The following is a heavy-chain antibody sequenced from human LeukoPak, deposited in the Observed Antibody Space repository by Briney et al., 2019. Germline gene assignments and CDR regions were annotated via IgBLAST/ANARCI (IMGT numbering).Heavy chain of an antibody. Sequence: ASVKVSCKASGYPLTTYYMHWVRQAPGQGLEWVGIINPSGGHTNYAQKFQGRVTMTRDTSTSTVYMELSSLTSEDTAVYYCARESMIARERKFDYWGQGTRVTVSS. CDR2: INPSGGHT. J-gene: IGHJ4*02. CDR3: ARESMIARERKFDY. V-gene: IGHV1-46*01. CDR1: GYPLTTYY. D-gene: IGHD3-22*01.